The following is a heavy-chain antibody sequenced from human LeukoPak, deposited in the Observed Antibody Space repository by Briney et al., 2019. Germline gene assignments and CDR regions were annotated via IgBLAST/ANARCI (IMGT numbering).Heavy chain of an antibody. CDR1: GCSISSHY. J-gene: IGHJ5*02. CDR2: MYSGGGT. Sequence: PSETLSLTCTVSGCSISSHYWSWIRQSPGTGLEWIGYMYSGGGTNYNPSLNSRLTISVDMSKNQFSHKLTTITAAAPATYYSARLHAPRAEEFDPWGQGTLVTVSS. CDR3: ARLHAPRAEEFDP. D-gene: IGHD2-8*01. V-gene: IGHV4-59*11.